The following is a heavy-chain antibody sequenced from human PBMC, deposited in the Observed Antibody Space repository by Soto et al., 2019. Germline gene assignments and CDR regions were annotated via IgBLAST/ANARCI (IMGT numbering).Heavy chain of an antibody. J-gene: IGHJ4*02. D-gene: IGHD1-1*01. V-gene: IGHV4-34*01. CDR1: GGSFSGYY. CDR2: INHSGST. CDR3: AREKITGLFDY. Sequence: SETLSLTCAVYGGSFSGYYWTWIRQPPGTGLEWIGEINHSGSTNYNPSLKSRATISVDTSKNQFSLKLTSVTAADTAVYYCAREKITGLFDYWGQGTLVTVSS.